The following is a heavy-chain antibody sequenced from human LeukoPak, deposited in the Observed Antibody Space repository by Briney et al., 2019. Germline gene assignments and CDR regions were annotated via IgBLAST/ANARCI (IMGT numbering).Heavy chain of an antibody. D-gene: IGHD1-1*01. CDR1: GFTFSSYA. V-gene: IGHV3-23*01. J-gene: IGHJ4*02. Sequence: GGSLRLSCAASGFTFSSYAMSWVRQAPAKGLEWVSALSSSGGDTFYADSVKGRFTISRDTSKNTLYLQMYGLRAEDTAVYYCAKAGTGTNMIFDHWGQGTLVTVSS. CDR3: AKAGTGTNMIFDH. CDR2: LSSSGGDT.